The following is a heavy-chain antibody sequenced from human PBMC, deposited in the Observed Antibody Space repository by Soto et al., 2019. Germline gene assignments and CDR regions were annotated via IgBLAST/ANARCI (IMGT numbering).Heavy chain of an antibody. J-gene: IGHJ3*01. V-gene: IGHV3-7*05. CDR3: ARAGF. Sequence: EVQLVESGGSLVQPGGSLRLSCVVSGFTFSSNWMSWVRQAPGKGLEWVANIDEDGSEEDYVDSVKGRFTISRDNAKNSLYLQMNSLRAEDTAVYYCARAGFWGQGTMVTVSS. CDR1: GFTFSSNW. CDR2: IDEDGSEE.